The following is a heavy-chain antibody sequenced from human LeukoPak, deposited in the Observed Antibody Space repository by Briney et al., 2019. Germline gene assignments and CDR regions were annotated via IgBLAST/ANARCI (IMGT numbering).Heavy chain of an antibody. V-gene: IGHV4-34*01. CDR2: INHSGRT. J-gene: IGHJ4*02. CDR1: GGSFSGYY. D-gene: IGHD3-3*01. Sequence: SETLSLTCAVYGGSFSGYYWSWVRQPPGKGLEWIGEINHSGRTNYNPSLKSRVTISADMSKNQFSLKLTSVTAADTAVYYCAREGGFYRSLDYSGQGTLVTVSS. CDR3: AREGGFYRSLDY.